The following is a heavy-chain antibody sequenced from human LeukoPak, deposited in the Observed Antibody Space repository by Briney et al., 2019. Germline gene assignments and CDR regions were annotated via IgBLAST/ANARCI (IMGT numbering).Heavy chain of an antibody. Sequence: PGESLKISCKGSGYSITNYWIGLVRQMPGKGVEWIGIIYPGDSDTKYSPSFQGQVTISADKSNSTAYLQWSSLKASDTAMYYCARRRDYYYDSSGYVDYWGQGTLVTVSS. V-gene: IGHV5-51*01. CDR2: IYPGDSDT. CDR3: ARRRDYYYDSSGYVDY. D-gene: IGHD3-22*01. J-gene: IGHJ4*02. CDR1: GYSITNYW.